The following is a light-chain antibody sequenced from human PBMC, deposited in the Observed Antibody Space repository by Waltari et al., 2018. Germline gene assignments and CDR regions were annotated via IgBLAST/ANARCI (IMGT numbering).Light chain of an antibody. J-gene: IGKJ1*01. V-gene: IGKV2-30*02. CDR1: QSLVHSDGHTY. CDR2: KIS. Sequence: DVVLTQSPLSLPVTLGQPASISCRSRQSLVHSDGHTYLHWFQQRSGQPPRRLIYKISKRDSGVPYRFSGIGSGHNFTLKISRVEAEDFGIYYCMQGTHGPPWTFGQGTKVEIK. CDR3: MQGTHGPPWT.